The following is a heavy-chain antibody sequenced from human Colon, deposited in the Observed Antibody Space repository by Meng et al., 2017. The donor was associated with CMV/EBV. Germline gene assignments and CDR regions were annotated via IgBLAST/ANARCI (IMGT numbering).Heavy chain of an antibody. CDR2: ISAYNGKT. CDR1: GYTFTSYG. Sequence: SGYTFTSYGISWVRQAPGQGLEWMGWISAYNGKTNYAQRLKGRVTMTTDTSTSTAYMELRSLRSDDTAVYYCAIDGCTNGVCYIYYWGQGTLVTVSS. V-gene: IGHV1-18*01. J-gene: IGHJ4*02. CDR3: AIDGCTNGVCYIYY. D-gene: IGHD2-8*01.